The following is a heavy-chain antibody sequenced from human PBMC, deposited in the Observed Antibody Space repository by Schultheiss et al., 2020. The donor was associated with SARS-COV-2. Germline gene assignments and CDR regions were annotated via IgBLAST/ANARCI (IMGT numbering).Heavy chain of an antibody. J-gene: IGHJ3*02. D-gene: IGHD3-22*01. Sequence: GGSLRLSCAASGFTFSSYWMHWVRQAPGKGLVWVSRINSDGSSTSYADSVKGRFTISRDNAKNTLYLQMNSLRAEDTAVYYCARDGGLVDYYDSSGYLIWGQGTMVTVSS. V-gene: IGHV3-74*01. CDR3: ARDGGLVDYYDSSGYLI. CDR1: GFTFSSYW. CDR2: INSDGSST.